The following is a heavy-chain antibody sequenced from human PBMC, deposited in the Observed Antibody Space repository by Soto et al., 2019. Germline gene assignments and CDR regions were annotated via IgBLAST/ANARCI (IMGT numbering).Heavy chain of an antibody. J-gene: IGHJ6*02. V-gene: IGHV1-18*01. Sequence: ASVKVSCKASGYTFTSYGISWVRQAPGQGLEWMGWISAYNGNTNYAQKLQGRVTMTTDTSTSTAYMELRSLRSDDTAVYYCGREPYDILTGSPLYYGMDVWGQGTTVTVSS. D-gene: IGHD3-9*01. CDR2: ISAYNGNT. CDR3: GREPYDILTGSPLYYGMDV. CDR1: GYTFTSYG.